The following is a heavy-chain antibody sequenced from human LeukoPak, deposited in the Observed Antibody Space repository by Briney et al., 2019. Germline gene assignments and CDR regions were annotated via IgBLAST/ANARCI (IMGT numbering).Heavy chain of an antibody. Sequence: PGGSLRLSCAASGFTFTSYAMNWVRQAPGKGLEWVSGISGSGGSTYYADSVKGRFTISRDNAKNSLYLQMNSLRAEDTAVYYCARDTDGDTRYGLDVWGQGTTVTVSS. CDR2: ISGSGGST. CDR1: GFTFTSYA. V-gene: IGHV3-23*01. CDR3: ARDTDGDTRYGLDV. J-gene: IGHJ6*02. D-gene: IGHD4-17*01.